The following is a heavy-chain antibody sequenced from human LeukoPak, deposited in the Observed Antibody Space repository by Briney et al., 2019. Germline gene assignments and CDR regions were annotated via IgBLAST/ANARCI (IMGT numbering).Heavy chain of an antibody. Sequence: GGSLRLSCAVSGFRFGEYTMTWVRRAPGKGLEWVSTINFSGTETHYADSVKGRFTISRDNSKNTLFLQLSSLRGEDTAIYYCVKGDWGDLWGQGTVVTVSS. J-gene: IGHJ5*02. CDR1: GFRFGEYT. CDR3: VKGDWGDL. V-gene: IGHV3-23*01. CDR2: INFSGTET.